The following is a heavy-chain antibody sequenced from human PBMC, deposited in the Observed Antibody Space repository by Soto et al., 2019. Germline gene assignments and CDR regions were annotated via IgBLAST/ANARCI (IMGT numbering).Heavy chain of an antibody. J-gene: IGHJ6*02. Sequence: ASVKVSCKASGYRFTSYGIAWVRQVPGQGPEWMGWISPYNGRTNHAQNVQGRVVMTTDISTNIVYLELRSLRYDDTAMYYCGRCRTDSYAMDVWGQGTTVTVSS. CDR3: GRCRTDSYAMDV. D-gene: IGHD5-18*01. CDR1: GYRFTSYG. V-gene: IGHV1-18*01. CDR2: ISPYNGRT.